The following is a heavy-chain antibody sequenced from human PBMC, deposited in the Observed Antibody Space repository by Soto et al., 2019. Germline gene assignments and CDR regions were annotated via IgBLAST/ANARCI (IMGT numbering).Heavy chain of an antibody. CDR1: GFRFSEHA. Sequence: PGGSLRLSCNCSGFRFSEHAMTWVRQAPGKGLEWVGFIRNTPYGGTTDYAASVRGRFTISRDDSASIAYLQMNSLKAEDSGLYYCSRGSFGYYGPWGPGTLVTVSS. CDR2: IRNTPYGGTT. V-gene: IGHV3-49*04. CDR3: SRGSFGYYGP. D-gene: IGHD2-2*03. J-gene: IGHJ5*02.